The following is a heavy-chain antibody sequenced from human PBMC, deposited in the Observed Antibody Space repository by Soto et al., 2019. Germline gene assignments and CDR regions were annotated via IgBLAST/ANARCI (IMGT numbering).Heavy chain of an antibody. J-gene: IGHJ5*02. Sequence: SVKVSCKASGGTFSSYAISWVRQAPGQGLEWMGGIIPIFGTANYAQKFQGRVTITADKSTSTAYMELSSLRSEDTAVYYCARDSYHYDSSGYFNWFDPWGQGTLVTVSS. CDR3: ARDSYHYDSSGYFNWFDP. CDR1: GGTFSSYA. CDR2: IIPIFGTA. D-gene: IGHD3-22*01. V-gene: IGHV1-69*06.